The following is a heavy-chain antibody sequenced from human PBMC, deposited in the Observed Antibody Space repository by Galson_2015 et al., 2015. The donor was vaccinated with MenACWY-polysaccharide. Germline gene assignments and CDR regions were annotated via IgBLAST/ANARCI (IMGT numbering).Heavy chain of an antibody. CDR1: GFTFSRYG. V-gene: IGHV3-33*01. CDR2: IWPDGSNK. J-gene: IGHJ6*02. CDR3: ARTYCDRTTCYGLDV. D-gene: IGHD2-2*01. Sequence: SLRLSCAASGFTFSRYGMHWVRQGPGKGLEWVAVIWPDGSNKNYADSVRGRFTISRDNSENTLYLQMNSLRAEDTAVYYCARTYCDRTTCYGLDVWGQGTTVTVSS.